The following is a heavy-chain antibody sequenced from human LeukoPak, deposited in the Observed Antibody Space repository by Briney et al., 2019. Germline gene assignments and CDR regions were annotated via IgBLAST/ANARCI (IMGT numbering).Heavy chain of an antibody. J-gene: IGHJ3*02. V-gene: IGHV1-18*01. CDR3: ARSTIFGVVIDDAFDI. D-gene: IGHD3-3*01. CDR1: GYTFTSYG. CDR2: ISAYNGNT. Sequence: ASVKVSCKASGYTFTSYGISWVRQAPGQGLEWMGWISAYNGNTNYAQKLQGRVTMTTDTSTSTAYMELRSLRSDDTAVYYCARSTIFGVVIDDAFDIWGQGTMVTVSS.